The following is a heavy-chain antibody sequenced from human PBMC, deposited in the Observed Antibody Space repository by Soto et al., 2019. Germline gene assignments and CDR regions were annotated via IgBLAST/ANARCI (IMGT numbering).Heavy chain of an antibody. J-gene: IGHJ2*01. V-gene: IGHV4-39*01. CDR2: IFNGEDT. CDR3: ARPSLQGTGTSVGWYFDL. D-gene: IGHD1-7*01. Sequence: QLQLQGSGPGLVKPSETLSLTCTVSGGSVTSSSVYWGWIRQPPGKGLEWIGNIFNGEDTYYNPSLKSRVTISIDTSKNLFSLQLRSVTAADTAVYYCARPSLQGTGTSVGWYFDLWGRGTLATVSS. CDR1: GGSVTSSSVY.